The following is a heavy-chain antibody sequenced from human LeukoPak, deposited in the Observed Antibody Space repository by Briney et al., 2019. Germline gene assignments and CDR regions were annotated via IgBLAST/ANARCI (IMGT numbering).Heavy chain of an antibody. D-gene: IGHD5-18*01. CDR2: ISSSGSTI. V-gene: IGHV3-48*03. CDR3: ARGDTPDTAMSNYYYYGMDV. J-gene: IGHJ6*02. CDR1: GFTFSSYE. Sequence: PGGSLRLSCAASGFTFSSYEMNWVRQAPGKGLEWVSYISSSGSTIYYADSVKGRFTISRDNAKNSLYLQMNSLRAEDTAVYYCARGDTPDTAMSNYYYYGMDVWGQGTTVTVSS.